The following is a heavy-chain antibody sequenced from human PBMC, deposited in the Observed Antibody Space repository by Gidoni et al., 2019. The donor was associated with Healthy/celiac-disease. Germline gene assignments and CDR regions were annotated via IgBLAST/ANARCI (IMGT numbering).Heavy chain of an antibody. CDR3: AKDGHTVASPFDT. V-gene: IGHV3-23*01. D-gene: IGHD4-17*01. Sequence: EVQLLESGGGLVQPGGSLRLSCAASGFTFSSYAMSWVSQAPGKWLEWFSAISGSGGSTYYADTVKGRFTISRDNYKNTLYRQMNSLRAEDTAVYYCAKDGHTVASPFDTWGQGTLVTVSS. J-gene: IGHJ5*02. CDR1: GFTFSSYA. CDR2: ISGSGGST.